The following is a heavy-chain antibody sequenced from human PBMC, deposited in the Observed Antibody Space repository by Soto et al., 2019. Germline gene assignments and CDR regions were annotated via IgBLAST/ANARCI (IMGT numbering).Heavy chain of an antibody. CDR1: GYTFASYY. CDR3: ARCPDTLRWLDY. CDR2: INPSGGST. V-gene: IGHV1-46*01. J-gene: IGHJ4*02. Sequence: AAVQVSCKSSGYTFASYYIHCVRQAPGQGLEWMGIINPSGGSTSYAQKFQGRVTMTRDTSTSTVYMELSSLRSEDTAVYYCARCPDTLRWLDYWGQGTLVTVS. D-gene: IGHD5-18*01.